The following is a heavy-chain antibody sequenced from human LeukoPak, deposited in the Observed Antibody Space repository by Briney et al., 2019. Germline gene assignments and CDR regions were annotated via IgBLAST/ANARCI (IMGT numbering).Heavy chain of an antibody. CDR2: ISGSGGST. J-gene: IGHJ4*02. V-gene: IGHV3-23*01. CDR1: GFTFSSYG. Sequence: TGGSLRLSCAASGFTFSSYGMSWVRQAPGKGLEWVSAISGSGGSTYYADSVKGRFTISRDNSKNTLYLQMNSLRAEDTAVYYCARDIVVVTAIKGAFDYWGQGTLVTVSS. CDR3: ARDIVVVTAIKGAFDY. D-gene: IGHD2-21*02.